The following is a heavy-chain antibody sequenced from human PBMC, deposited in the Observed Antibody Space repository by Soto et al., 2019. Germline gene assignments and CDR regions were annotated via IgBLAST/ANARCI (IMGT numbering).Heavy chain of an antibody. Sequence: ASVKVSCKASGGTFSSYAISWVRQAPGQGLEWMGGIIPIFGTANYAQKFQGRVTITADESTSTAYMELSSLRSEDTAVYYCARVRGVGATYNYYYYGMDVWGQGTTVTVSS. J-gene: IGHJ6*02. CDR3: ARVRGVGATYNYYYYGMDV. CDR2: IIPIFGTA. CDR1: GGTFSSYA. V-gene: IGHV1-69*13. D-gene: IGHD1-26*01.